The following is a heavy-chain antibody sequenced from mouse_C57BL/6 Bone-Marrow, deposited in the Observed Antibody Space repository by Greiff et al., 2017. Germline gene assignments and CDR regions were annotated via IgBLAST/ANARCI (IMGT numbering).Heavy chain of an antibody. J-gene: IGHJ2*01. Sequence: QVQLQQSGAELVKPGASVKLSCKASGYTFTEYTIHWVKQRSGQGLEWIGWFYPGSGSIKYNEKFKDKATLTADKSSSTVYMALSRLTSEDSAVYFCARHEAGLRRRTDYFDYWGQGTTLTVSS. CDR3: ARHEAGLRRRTDYFDY. D-gene: IGHD2-2*01. CDR1: GYTFTEYT. CDR2: FYPGSGSI. V-gene: IGHV1-62-2*01.